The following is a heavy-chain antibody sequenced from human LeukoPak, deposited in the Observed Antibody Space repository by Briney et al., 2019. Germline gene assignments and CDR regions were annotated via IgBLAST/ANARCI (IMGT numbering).Heavy chain of an antibody. CDR1: GYTFISYG. D-gene: IGHD2-2*01. CDR3: ATRYCSSTSCYLMSSPFDY. J-gene: IGHJ4*02. CDR2: INPNSGGT. V-gene: IGHV1-2*02. Sequence: ASVKVSCKASGYTFISYGITWVRQAPGQGLEWMGWINPNSGGTNYAQKFLGRVTMTRDTSISTAYMELSRLRSDDTAVYYCATRYCSSTSCYLMSSPFDYWGQGTLVTVSS.